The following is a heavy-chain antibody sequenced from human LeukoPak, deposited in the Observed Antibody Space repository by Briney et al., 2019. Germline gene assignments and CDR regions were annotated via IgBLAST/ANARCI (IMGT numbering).Heavy chain of an antibody. CDR3: ATRGVGTTYY. CDR2: IGGGITDT. J-gene: IGHJ4*02. CDR1: GLTLRNFA. Sequence: GGSLRLSCAAPGLTLRNFAMSWVRQAPGKGLEWVSAIGGGITDTFYAASVEGRFTLSRDTSKNTLFLQMNSLRAEDTAVYFCATRGVGTTYYSGQGTLVTVSS. V-gene: IGHV3-23*01. D-gene: IGHD1/OR15-1a*01.